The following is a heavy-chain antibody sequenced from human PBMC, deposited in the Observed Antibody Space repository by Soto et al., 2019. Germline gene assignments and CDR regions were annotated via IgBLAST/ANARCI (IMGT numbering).Heavy chain of an antibody. CDR1: GFTFSSYA. D-gene: IGHD4-17*01. Sequence: EVQLVESGGGLVQPGGSLRLSCAASGFTFSSYAMHWVRQAPGKGLEYVSAISSNGGSTYYANSVKGRFTMSSDNSTNTLYLQMGSLRAEEMAVYYCARTYGDYGGYYFDYWGQGTLVTVSS. CDR2: ISSNGGST. CDR3: ARTYGDYGGYYFDY. J-gene: IGHJ4*02. V-gene: IGHV3-64*01.